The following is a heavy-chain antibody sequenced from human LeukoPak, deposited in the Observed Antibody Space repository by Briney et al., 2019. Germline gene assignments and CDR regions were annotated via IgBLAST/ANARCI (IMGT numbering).Heavy chain of an antibody. V-gene: IGHV3-33*01. CDR3: ARDWSFYYDL. J-gene: IGHJ4*02. CDR2: IWYDGSNK. CDR1: GLTFSTIG. Sequence: SGGSLNPSCQAPGLTFSTIGFTWVGQAQGKGLEWVAVIWYDGSNKYYADSVKGRFTISRDSSTVYLQMSSLRAEDTAVYYCARDWSFYYDLWGQGTLVTVSS. D-gene: IGHD2-8*02.